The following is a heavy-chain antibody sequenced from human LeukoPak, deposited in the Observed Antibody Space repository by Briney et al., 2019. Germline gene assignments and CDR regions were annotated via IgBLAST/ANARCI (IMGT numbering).Heavy chain of an antibody. CDR1: GGSISSSSYY. CDR3: ARGGGGYCSGGSCYPKWFDP. CDR2: IYYSGST. Sequence: MTSETLSLTCTVSGGSISSSSYYWGWIRQPPGKGLEWIGSIYYSGSTYYNPSLKSRVTISVDTSKNQFSLKLSSVTAADTAVYYCARGGGGYCSGGSCYPKWFDPWGQGTLVTVSS. J-gene: IGHJ5*02. D-gene: IGHD2-15*01. V-gene: IGHV4-39*07.